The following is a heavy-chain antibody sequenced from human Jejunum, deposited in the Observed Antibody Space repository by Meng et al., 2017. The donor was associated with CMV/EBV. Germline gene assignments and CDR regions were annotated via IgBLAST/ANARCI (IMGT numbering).Heavy chain of an antibody. J-gene: IGHJ4*02. D-gene: IGHD5-18*01. CDR3: ARDRGYNYGYDY. V-gene: IGHV1-46*01. Sequence: SCKSSGYTLSRFYMHWVRQAPGQGLEWMGVIDLRGGSTSYAQNFQGRITLTRDTSTDTVDLQLSSLRPEDTAIYYCARDRGYNYGYDYWGQGTLVTVSS. CDR2: IDLRGGST. CDR1: GYTLSRFY.